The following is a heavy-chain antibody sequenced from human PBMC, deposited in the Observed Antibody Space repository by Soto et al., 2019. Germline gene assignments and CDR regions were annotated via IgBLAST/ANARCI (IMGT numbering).Heavy chain of an antibody. CDR1: GGSIRGFY. Sequence: SGTLSLTWTVSGGSIRGFYWSWIRRPPGKGLEWIGYIYYSGSTNYNPSLKSRVTMSVDTSKNQFSLNLSSVTAADTAGYYCARDRSTWLSWGQGTLVTVSS. CDR3: ARDRSTWLS. J-gene: IGHJ4*02. D-gene: IGHD6-13*01. V-gene: IGHV4-59*01. CDR2: IYYSGST.